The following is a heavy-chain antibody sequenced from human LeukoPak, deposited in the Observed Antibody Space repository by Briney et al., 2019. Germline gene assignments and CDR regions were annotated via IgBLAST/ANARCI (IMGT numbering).Heavy chain of an antibody. CDR3: ARDVYYDILTGSVGMDV. V-gene: IGHV3-21*01. D-gene: IGHD3-9*01. J-gene: IGHJ6*04. Sequence: GGSLRLSCAASGFTFSSYSMNWVRQAPGKGLEWVSSISSSSSYIHYADSVKGRFTISRDNAKNSLYLQMNSLRAEDTAVYYCARDVYYDILTGSVGMDVWGKGTTVTVSS. CDR2: ISSSSSYI. CDR1: GFTFSSYS.